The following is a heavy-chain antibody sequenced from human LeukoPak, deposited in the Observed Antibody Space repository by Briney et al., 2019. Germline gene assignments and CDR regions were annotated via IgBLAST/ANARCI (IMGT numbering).Heavy chain of an antibody. D-gene: IGHD3-9*01. CDR2: INPNSGGT. Sequence: ASVKVSCKASGYTFTGYYMHWVRQAPGQGLEWMGWINPNSGGTNYAQKFQGRVTMTRDTSISTAYMELSRLRSDDTAVYYCARALRYFDWYTNYWGQGTLVTVSS. J-gene: IGHJ4*02. V-gene: IGHV1-2*02. CDR1: GYTFTGYY. CDR3: ARALRYFDWYTNY.